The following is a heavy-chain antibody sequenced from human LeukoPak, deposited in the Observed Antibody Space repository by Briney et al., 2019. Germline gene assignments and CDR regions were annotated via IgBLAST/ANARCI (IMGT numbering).Heavy chain of an antibody. Sequence: SVKVSCTASGGTFSSYAISWVRQAPGQGLEWMGGIIPIFGTANYAQKFQGRVTITADESTSTAYMELSSLRSEDTGVYYCARTDTAMGEQETFDYWGQGTLVTVSS. J-gene: IGHJ4*02. CDR3: ARTDTAMGEQETFDY. V-gene: IGHV1-69*01. CDR2: IIPIFGTA. D-gene: IGHD5-18*01. CDR1: GGTFSSYA.